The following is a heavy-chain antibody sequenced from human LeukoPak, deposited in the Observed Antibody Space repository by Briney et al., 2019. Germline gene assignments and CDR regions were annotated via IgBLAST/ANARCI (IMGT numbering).Heavy chain of an antibody. Sequence: PGGSLRLSCAASGFTFSRCEMSWVRQAPGKGLEWVSYISSSGGTMYYADSVKGRLTISRDNAKNSLYLQMNSLRAEDTAVYYCARVGSLVHYFDYWGQGTLVTVSS. CDR1: GFTFSRCE. D-gene: IGHD2-8*02. J-gene: IGHJ4*02. CDR2: ISSSGGTM. V-gene: IGHV3-48*03. CDR3: ARVGSLVHYFDY.